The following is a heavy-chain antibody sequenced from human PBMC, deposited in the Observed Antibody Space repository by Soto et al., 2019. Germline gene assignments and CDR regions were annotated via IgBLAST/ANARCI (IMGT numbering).Heavy chain of an antibody. CDR2: ISGSGGST. CDR3: AKVRLTYCSSTSCSQRSYYYYGMDV. V-gene: IGHV3-23*01. Sequence: LRLSCAASGFTFSSYAMSWVRQAPGEGLEWVSAISGSGGSTYYADSVKGRFTISRDNSKNTLYLQMNSLRAEDTAVYYCAKVRLTYCSSTSCSQRSYYYYGMDVWGQGTTVTVSS. CDR1: GFTFSSYA. J-gene: IGHJ6*02. D-gene: IGHD2-2*01.